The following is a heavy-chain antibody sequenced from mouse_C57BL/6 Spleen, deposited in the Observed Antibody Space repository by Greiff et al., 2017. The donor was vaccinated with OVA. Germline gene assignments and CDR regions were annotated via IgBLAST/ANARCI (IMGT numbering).Heavy chain of an antibody. J-gene: IGHJ2*01. CDR2: IHPNSGST. D-gene: IGHD2-1*01. CDR1: GYTFTSYW. V-gene: IGHV1-64*01. Sequence: QVQLQQPGAELVKPGASVKLSCKASGYTFTSYWMHWVKQRPGQGLEWIGMIHPNSGSTNYNEKFKSKATLTVDKSSSTAYMQLSSLTSEDSVVYYCARYGNYPYYFDYWGQGTTLTVSS. CDR3: ARYGNYPYYFDY.